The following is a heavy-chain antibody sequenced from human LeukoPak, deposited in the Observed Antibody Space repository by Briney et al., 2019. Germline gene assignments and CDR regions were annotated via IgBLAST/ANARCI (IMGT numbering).Heavy chain of an antibody. D-gene: IGHD6-13*01. CDR1: GGSFSGYY. CDR2: IYYSGST. Sequence: KPSETLSLTCAVYGGSFSGYYWSWIRQPPGKGLEWIGSIYYSGSTYYNPSLKSRVTISVDTSKNQFSLMVNSVTAADTAVYYCARESRRIAAAGPSYYMDVWGRGTTVTVSS. CDR3: ARESRRIAAAGPSYYMDV. J-gene: IGHJ6*03. V-gene: IGHV4-34*01.